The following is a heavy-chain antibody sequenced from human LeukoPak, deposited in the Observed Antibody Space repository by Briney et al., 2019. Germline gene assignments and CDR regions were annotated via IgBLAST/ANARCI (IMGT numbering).Heavy chain of an antibody. Sequence: GESLKISCKGSGYTFSNDWIAWVRQMPGKGLEWMGIVYPGDSDTKYSPSFQGQITISADKSISTAYLQWSSLKASDTAMYYCARGGACGTTSCNRWFDPWGQGTLVTVSS. CDR2: VYPGDSDT. D-gene: IGHD2-2*01. J-gene: IGHJ5*02. CDR3: ARGGACGTTSCNRWFDP. V-gene: IGHV5-51*01. CDR1: GYTFSNDW.